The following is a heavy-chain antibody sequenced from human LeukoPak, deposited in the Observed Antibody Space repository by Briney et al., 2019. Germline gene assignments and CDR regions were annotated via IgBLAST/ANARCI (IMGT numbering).Heavy chain of an antibody. Sequence: SETLSLTCTVSGGSISSYYWSWIRQHPGKGLEWIGYIYYSGNTYYNPSLKSRVTISVDTSKNQFSLKLSSVTAADTAVYYCARDGLTMIRGGHYWGQGTLVTVSS. D-gene: IGHD3-10*01. V-gene: IGHV4-59*06. J-gene: IGHJ4*02. CDR1: GGSISSYY. CDR2: IYYSGNT. CDR3: ARDGLTMIRGGHY.